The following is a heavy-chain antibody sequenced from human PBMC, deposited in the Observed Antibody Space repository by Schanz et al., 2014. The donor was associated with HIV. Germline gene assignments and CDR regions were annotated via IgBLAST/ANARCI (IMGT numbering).Heavy chain of an antibody. J-gene: IGHJ6*01. CDR1: GFTFSSYA. V-gene: IGHV3-30-3*01. CDR2: ISYDGSNK. Sequence: QVQLVESGGGVVQPGRSLRLSCAASGFTFSSYAMHWVRQAPGKGLEWVAVISYDGSNKYYADSVKGRFTISRDAAKNSLFLQMNSLRPEDTALYYCAKGRSGRGALFVGMDVWGQGTPVTVSS. CDR3: AKGRSGRGALFVGMDV. D-gene: IGHD3-10*01.